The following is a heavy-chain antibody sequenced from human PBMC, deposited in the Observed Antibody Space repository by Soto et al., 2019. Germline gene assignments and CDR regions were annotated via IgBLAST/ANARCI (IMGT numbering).Heavy chain of an antibody. V-gene: IGHV4-31*03. D-gene: IGHD2-2*01. Sequence: SETLSLTCTVSGGSISSGGYYWSWIRQHPGKGLEWIGYIFYSGITYYNPSLKSRVTISVDTSKNQFSLKLSSVTAADTAVYYCARAPHPGYCSSTSCLHNFPVDYWGQGTLVTVSS. CDR1: GGSISSGGYY. CDR3: ARAPHPGYCSSTSCLHNFPVDY. CDR2: IFYSGIT. J-gene: IGHJ4*02.